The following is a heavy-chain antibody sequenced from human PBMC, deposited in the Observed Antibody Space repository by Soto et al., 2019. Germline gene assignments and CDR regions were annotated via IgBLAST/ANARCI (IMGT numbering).Heavy chain of an antibody. Sequence: GLEWMGWISAYNGNTIYADSVKGRYTISRDNSKNTPYLQMNSLRAEDTAVYFCPRASSVAEAVTVADYLRHGSLVPGTS. CDR3: PRASSVAEAVTVADY. J-gene: IGHJ4*01. D-gene: IGHD6-13*01. V-gene: IGHV3-33*04. CDR2: ISAYNGNT.